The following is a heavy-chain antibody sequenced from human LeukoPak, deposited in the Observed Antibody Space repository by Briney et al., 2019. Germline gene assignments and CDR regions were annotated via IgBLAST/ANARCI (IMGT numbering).Heavy chain of an antibody. CDR2: IYYSGST. D-gene: IGHD3-10*01. CDR1: GGSISSYY. V-gene: IGHV4-59*01. Sequence: SETLSLTCTVSGGSISSYYWSWIRQPPGKGLEWIGYIYYSGSTNYNPSLKSRVTISVDTSKNQFSLKLSSVTAADTAVYYCARGGSGSYYHGRWFDPWGQGTLVTVSS. J-gene: IGHJ5*02. CDR3: ARGGSGSYYHGRWFDP.